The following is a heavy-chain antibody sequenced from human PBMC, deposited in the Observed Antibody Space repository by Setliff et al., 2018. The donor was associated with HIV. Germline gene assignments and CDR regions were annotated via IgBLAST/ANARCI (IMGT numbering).Heavy chain of an antibody. CDR2: INPNIGGT. Sequence: GASVKVSCKASGCTFTGYHIHWVRQAPGQGLEWMGWINPNIGGTNSAQKFQGRVTMTRDTSISTAYMVLSRLRSDDTAVYYCARSDHSSGYYYNFDYWGQGTLVTVSS. J-gene: IGHJ4*02. CDR1: GCTFTGYH. D-gene: IGHD3-22*01. CDR3: ARSDHSSGYYYNFDY. V-gene: IGHV1-2*02.